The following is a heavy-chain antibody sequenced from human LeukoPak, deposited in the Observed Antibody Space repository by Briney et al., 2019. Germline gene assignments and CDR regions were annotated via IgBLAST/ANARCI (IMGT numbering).Heavy chain of an antibody. CDR2: IYTSGGT. V-gene: IGHV4-61*02. Sequence: SQTLSLTCTVSGGSISSGSYYWSWIRQPAGKGLEWIGRIYTSGGTNYNPSLKSRVTISVDTSKNQFSLKLSSVTAADTAVYYCARDYTVTTGDDYWGQGTLVTVSS. D-gene: IGHD4-17*01. CDR1: GGSISSGSYY. CDR3: ARDYTVTTGDDY. J-gene: IGHJ4*02.